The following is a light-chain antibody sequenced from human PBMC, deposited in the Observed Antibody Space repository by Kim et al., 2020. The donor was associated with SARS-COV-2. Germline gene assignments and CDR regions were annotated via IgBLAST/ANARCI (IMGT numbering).Light chain of an antibody. CDR2: DAS. J-gene: IGKJ1*01. CDR1: QSIDTY. V-gene: IGKV3-11*01. Sequence: ETVLTQSPATLSLSPGERVTLSCRASQSIDTYLAWYQQKPGQTPRLLIYDASNRATGIPARFSGSGYGTDFTLTISSLEPEDFAVYYCQQRSNWQWTFGQGTKLEI. CDR3: QQRSNWQWT.